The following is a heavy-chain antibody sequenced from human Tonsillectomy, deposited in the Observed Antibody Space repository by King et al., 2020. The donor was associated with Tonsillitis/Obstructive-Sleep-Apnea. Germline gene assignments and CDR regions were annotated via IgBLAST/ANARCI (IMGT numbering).Heavy chain of an antibody. CDR2: IYYSGNT. Sequence: QVQLQESGPGLVKPSETLSLTCAVSGDSINNYYWSWIRQPPGKGLEWIGCIYYSGNTNYNPSPRSRVTISADTSKNQLSRKLSSLSAADTAVYYCARGVIPGVYYYYYMDVWGRGTTVTVSS. J-gene: IGHJ6*03. CDR3: ARGVIPGVYYYYYMDV. D-gene: IGHD1-14*01. CDR1: GDSINNYY. V-gene: IGHV4-59*08.